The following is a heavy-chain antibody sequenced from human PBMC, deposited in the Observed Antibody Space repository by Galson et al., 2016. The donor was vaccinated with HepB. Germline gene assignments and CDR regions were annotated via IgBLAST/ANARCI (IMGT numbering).Heavy chain of an antibody. V-gene: IGHV3-23*01. CDR3: AKGWSGPVS. J-gene: IGHJ5*02. CDR2: ISSTSHST. D-gene: IGHD3-3*01. Sequence: SLRLSCAASGFTFSTSAMSWVRQAPGQGLEWVSAISSTSHSTYYADSVKGRFTISRDNAKNTLFLQMDSLKIDDTAVYYCAKGWSGPVSWGQGTLVTVSS. CDR1: GFTFSTSA.